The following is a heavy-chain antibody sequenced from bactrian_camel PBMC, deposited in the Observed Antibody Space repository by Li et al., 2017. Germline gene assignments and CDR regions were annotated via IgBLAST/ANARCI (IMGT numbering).Heavy chain of an antibody. CDR2: ILSDGSRT. D-gene: IGHD5*01. Sequence: VESGGGLVQPGGSLRLSCAASGFTFSSDYMSWVRQAPGKGLAWVSSILSDGSRTYYAGSVKGRFTISRDNAKSTLYLQMNSRKPEDTAMYYCAADRIWGRILRGTADYWGQGTQVTVS. CDR3: AADRIWGRILRGTADY. J-gene: IGHJ4*01. V-gene: IGHV3-2*01. CDR1: GFTFSSDY.